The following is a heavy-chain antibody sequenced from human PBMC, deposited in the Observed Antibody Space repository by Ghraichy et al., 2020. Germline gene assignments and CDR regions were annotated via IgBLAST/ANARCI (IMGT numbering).Heavy chain of an antibody. CDR2: IGATDGRT. D-gene: IGHD4-11*01. Sequence: GGSLRLSCKASGLMFRNYAMSWVRRAPGKGLEWVSAIGATDGRTYYVDSVKGRFTISRDNTKDTLFLNLSNLTVEDTATYYCTKRPTPTVNSCPDFWGQGTLVTVSS. CDR3: TKRPTPTVNSCPDF. V-gene: IGHV3-23*01. J-gene: IGHJ4*02. CDR1: GLMFRNYA.